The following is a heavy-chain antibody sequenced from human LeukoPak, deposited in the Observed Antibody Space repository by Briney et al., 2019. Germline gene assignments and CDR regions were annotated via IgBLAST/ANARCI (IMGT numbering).Heavy chain of an antibody. CDR3: AKDGTVQLWFDY. Sequence: GGSLRLSCAASGFTFSSTGMHWVRQAPGKGLEWVAFIRYDGSNKYYADSVKGRFTISRDNSKNTLYLQMNSLRAEDTAVYYCAKDGTVQLWFDYWGQGTLVTVSS. CDR2: IRYDGSNK. V-gene: IGHV3-30*02. D-gene: IGHD5-18*01. CDR1: GFTFSSTG. J-gene: IGHJ4*02.